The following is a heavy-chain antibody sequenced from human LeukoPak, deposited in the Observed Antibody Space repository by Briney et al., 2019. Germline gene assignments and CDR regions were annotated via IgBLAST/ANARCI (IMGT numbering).Heavy chain of an antibody. V-gene: IGHV5-51*01. J-gene: IGHJ4*02. D-gene: IGHD3-3*02. CDR2: IYPGDSDT. CDR3: AKHPFD. Sequence: GESLKISCKASGYRFTSDWIAWVRQMPGKGLEWMGIIYPGDSDTRYSPSFQGQVTISADKSISTAYLQWSSLKASDTAIYYCAKHPFDWGQGTLVTVSS. CDR1: GYRFTSDW.